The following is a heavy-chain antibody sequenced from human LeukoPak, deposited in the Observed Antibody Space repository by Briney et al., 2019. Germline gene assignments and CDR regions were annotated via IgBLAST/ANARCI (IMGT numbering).Heavy chain of an antibody. V-gene: IGHV4-34*01. CDR1: GGSFSGYY. J-gene: IGHJ3*02. D-gene: IGHD4-17*01. Sequence: SETLSLTCAVYGGSFSGYYWSWIRQPPGKGLEWIGEINHSGSTNYNPSLKSRVTISVDTSKNQCSLTLSSVTAADTAVYYCARQNTGMEHTVTTADAFDIWGQGTMVTVSS. CDR2: INHSGST. CDR3: ARQNTGMEHTVTTADAFDI.